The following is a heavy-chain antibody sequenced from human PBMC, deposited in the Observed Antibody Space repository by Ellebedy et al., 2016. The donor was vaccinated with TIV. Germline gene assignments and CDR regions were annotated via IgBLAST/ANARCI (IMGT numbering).Heavy chain of an antibody. CDR1: GFSFSNYW. CDR2: MKQDGSEK. Sequence: GESLKISXEASGFSFSNYWMSWVRQGPGKGLEWVANMKQDGSEKFYVDSVNGRFTISRDNAKNPLYLHLSSLGPEDTAVYYCARLNWGRFAFDFWGQGTLVTVSS. V-gene: IGHV3-7*01. CDR3: ARLNWGRFAFDF. J-gene: IGHJ5*01. D-gene: IGHD7-27*01.